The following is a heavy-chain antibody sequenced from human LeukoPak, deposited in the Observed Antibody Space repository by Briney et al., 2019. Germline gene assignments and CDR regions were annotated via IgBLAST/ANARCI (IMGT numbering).Heavy chain of an antibody. V-gene: IGHV3-74*01. CDR1: GFTFGNSW. J-gene: IGHJ3*01. Sequence: PGGSLRLSCAASGFTFGNSWVHWVRQAPGKGLVWVSLINADGSTTTYADSVKGLFTISRDNARNTVSLQMNSLTIEDTAVYYCVVVVEPPDSDGFDVWGQGTMITVSS. D-gene: IGHD1-14*01. CDR3: VVVVEPPDSDGFDV. CDR2: INADGSTT.